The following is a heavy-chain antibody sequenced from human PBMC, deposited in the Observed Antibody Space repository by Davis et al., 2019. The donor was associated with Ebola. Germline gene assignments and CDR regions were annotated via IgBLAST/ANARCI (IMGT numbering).Heavy chain of an antibody. J-gene: IGHJ3*01. D-gene: IGHD2-2*01. Sequence: AASVKVSCKASGYTFTSYYIHWVRQAPGQGLEWMGWISTHNGDTNYAQKVQGRVTMTTDTSTRTAYMELRSLRSDDTAVYYCARDECSSTSCYAAYPFDLWAQGTMVTVSS. V-gene: IGHV1-18*04. CDR1: GYTFTSYY. CDR2: ISTHNGDT. CDR3: ARDECSSTSCYAAYPFDL.